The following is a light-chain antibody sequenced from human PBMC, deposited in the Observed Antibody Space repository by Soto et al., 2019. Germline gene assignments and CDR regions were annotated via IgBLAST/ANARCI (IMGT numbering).Light chain of an antibody. Sequence: QSALTQAASASGSPGQSITISCSGTSSDVGAYDFVSWYQQHPGKAPKLMIFQVSNRPSGVSSRFSGSKSGNTASLTISGLQAEDEADYYCASHPTSSTWVFGGGTKVTVL. CDR1: SSDVGAYDF. CDR2: QVS. CDR3: ASHPTSSTWV. J-gene: IGLJ3*02. V-gene: IGLV2-14*01.